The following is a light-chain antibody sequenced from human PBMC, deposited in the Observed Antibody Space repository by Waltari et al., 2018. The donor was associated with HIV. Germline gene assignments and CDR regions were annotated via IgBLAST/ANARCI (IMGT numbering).Light chain of an antibody. CDR2: DAS. CDR3: QQLHTFPLT. V-gene: IGKV1-9*01. Sequence: DIQLTQSPSFLSASVGDRVTVACRASQDISYFLAWYQQKPGTAPRLLIYDASTLYSGVPSRFRGSGSGTEFTLTISSLQPEDFASYYCQQLHTFPLTFGGGTKV. CDR1: QDISYF. J-gene: IGKJ4*01.